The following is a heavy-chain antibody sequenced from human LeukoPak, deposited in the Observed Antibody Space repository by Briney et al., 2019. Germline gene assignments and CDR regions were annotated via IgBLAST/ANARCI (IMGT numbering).Heavy chain of an antibody. CDR1: GFIFSSYA. J-gene: IGHJ4*02. D-gene: IGHD2-15*01. CDR2: ISESGGST. CDR3: AKAQAELSIEFDY. Sequence: GGSLGLSCAVSGFIFSSYAMSWVRQTPGKGLEWVSSISESGGSTYYADSVKGRFTISRDNSRNTLYLQMNSLRDEDTAVYYCAKAQAELSIEFDYWGQGTLVTVSS. V-gene: IGHV3-23*01.